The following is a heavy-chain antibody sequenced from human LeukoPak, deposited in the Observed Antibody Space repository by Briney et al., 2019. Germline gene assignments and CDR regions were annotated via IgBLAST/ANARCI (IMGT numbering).Heavy chain of an antibody. Sequence: SVKVSCKASGGTFSSYAISWVRQAPGQGLEWMGGIIPVFGTANYAQKFQGRVTITADESTSTAYMELSSLRSEDTAVYYCARDLAARGNYYYYYMDVWGKGTTVTVSS. V-gene: IGHV1-69*01. D-gene: IGHD6-6*01. J-gene: IGHJ6*03. CDR1: GGTFSSYA. CDR3: ARDLAARGNYYYYYMDV. CDR2: IIPVFGTA.